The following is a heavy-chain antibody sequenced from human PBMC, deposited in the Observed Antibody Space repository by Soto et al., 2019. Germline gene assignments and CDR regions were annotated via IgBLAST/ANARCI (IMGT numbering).Heavy chain of an antibody. CDR1: GGSFCGYY. J-gene: IGHJ4*02. CDR3: ARGGGGSYSSGDY. Sequence: SETLSLTCAVYGGSFCGYYWSWIRQPPGKGLEWIGEINHSGNTNYNPSLKSRVTISVDTSKNQFSLKLSSVTAADTAVYYCARGGGGSYSSGDYWGQGTLVTVSS. D-gene: IGHD1-26*01. CDR2: INHSGNT. V-gene: IGHV4-34*01.